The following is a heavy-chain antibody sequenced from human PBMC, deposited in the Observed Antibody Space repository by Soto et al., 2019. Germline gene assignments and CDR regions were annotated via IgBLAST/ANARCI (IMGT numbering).Heavy chain of an antibody. CDR3: ASGGVVVPGRHYYYGMDV. V-gene: IGHV1-69*02. D-gene: IGHD2-2*01. Sequence: QVQLVQSGAEVKKPGSSVKVSCKASGGTFSSYTISWVRQAPGQGLEWMGRIIPILGIANYAQKFQGRVTITADKSTSTAYMELSSLRSEDTAVYYCASGGVVVPGRHYYYGMDVWGQGTTVTVSS. CDR2: IIPILGIA. CDR1: GGTFSSYT. J-gene: IGHJ6*02.